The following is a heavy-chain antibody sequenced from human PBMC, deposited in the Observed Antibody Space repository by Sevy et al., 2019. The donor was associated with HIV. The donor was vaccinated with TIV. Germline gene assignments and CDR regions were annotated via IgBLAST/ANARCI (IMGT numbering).Heavy chain of an antibody. D-gene: IGHD3-3*01. CDR2: FDPEDGEI. CDR3: AADSRPLYYDFWSGTTAFDI. Sequence: ASVKVSCKVSGYTLSELSIHWVRQAPGKGPEWMGGFDPEDGEISYAQKFQGRVTMTEDTSTDTAYMDLSSLRSGDTAVYYCAADSRPLYYDFWSGTTAFDIWGQGTMVTVSS. CDR1: GYTLSELS. J-gene: IGHJ3*02. V-gene: IGHV1-24*01.